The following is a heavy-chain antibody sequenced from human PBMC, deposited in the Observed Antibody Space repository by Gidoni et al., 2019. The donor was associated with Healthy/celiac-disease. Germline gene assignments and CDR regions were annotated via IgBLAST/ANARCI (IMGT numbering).Heavy chain of an antibody. CDR1: GGSFSGYY. CDR3: ARAQDTAMVHFDY. D-gene: IGHD5-18*01. Sequence: QVQLQQWGAGLLKPSETLSLTCAVYGGSFSGYYWSGIRQPPGKGLEWIGEINHSGSTNYNPSLKSRVTISVDTSKNQFSLKLSSVTAADTAVYYCARAQDTAMVHFDYWGQGTLFTVSS. V-gene: IGHV4-34*01. J-gene: IGHJ4*02. CDR2: INHSGST.